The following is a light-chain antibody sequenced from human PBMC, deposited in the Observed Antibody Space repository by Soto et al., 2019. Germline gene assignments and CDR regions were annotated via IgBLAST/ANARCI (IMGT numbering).Light chain of an antibody. CDR1: QSVSNK. CDR3: QQYDNWPPST. CDR2: GAS. V-gene: IGKV3-15*01. J-gene: IGKJ2*01. Sequence: EVVMTQSPATLSVSPGERATLSCRASQSVSNKLVWYQQKPGQAPRLLISGASTRATGIPARFSGSGSGTEFTLTISSLQSEDFAVYYCQQYDNWPPSTFGQGTKLEIK.